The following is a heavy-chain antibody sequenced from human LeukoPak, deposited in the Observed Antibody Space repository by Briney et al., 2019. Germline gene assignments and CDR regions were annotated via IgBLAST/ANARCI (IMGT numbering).Heavy chain of an antibody. Sequence: GGSLRLSCAASGFTFSSYWMHWVRQAPGKGLVWVSRINSDGSSTSYADSVRGRFTISRDNAKNTLYLQMNSLRAEDTAVYYCARSTRIAVAGTVAYWGQGTLVTASS. CDR3: ARSTRIAVAGTVAY. CDR1: GFTFSSYW. D-gene: IGHD6-19*01. CDR2: INSDGSST. J-gene: IGHJ4*02. V-gene: IGHV3-74*01.